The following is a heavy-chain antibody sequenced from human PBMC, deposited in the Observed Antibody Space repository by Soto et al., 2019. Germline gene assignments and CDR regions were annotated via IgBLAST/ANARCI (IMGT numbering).Heavy chain of an antibody. D-gene: IGHD2-2*01. V-gene: IGHV6-1*01. CDR3: ARVIGSSSSWRNYYYGMDG. Sequence: SQTLSLTCAISGDSVSSNSAAWNWIRQSPSRGLEWLGRTYYRSKWYNDYAVSVKSRITINPDTSKNQFSLQLNSVTPEDTAVYYCARVIGSSSSWRNYYYGMDGWGQGTTVTVS. CDR2: TYYRSKWYN. J-gene: IGHJ6*02. CDR1: GDSVSSNSAA.